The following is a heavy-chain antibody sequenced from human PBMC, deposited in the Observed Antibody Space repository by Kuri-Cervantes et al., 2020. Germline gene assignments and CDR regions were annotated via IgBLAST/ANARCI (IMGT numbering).Heavy chain of an antibody. Sequence: SETLSLTCTVSGGSISSYYWSWIRQPPGKGLEWIGYIYYSGSTNYNPSLKSRVTISVDTSKNQFSLKLSSVTAADTAVYYCARGMKDRGYSYGYFDYWGQGTLVTVSS. J-gene: IGHJ4*02. V-gene: IGHV4-59*12. CDR3: ARGMKDRGYSYGYFDY. CDR2: IYYSGST. CDR1: GGSISSYY. D-gene: IGHD5-18*01.